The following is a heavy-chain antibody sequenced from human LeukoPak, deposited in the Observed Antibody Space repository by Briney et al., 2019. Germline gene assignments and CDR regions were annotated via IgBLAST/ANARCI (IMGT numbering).Heavy chain of an antibody. CDR1: GGSISSYY. J-gene: IGHJ6*03. D-gene: IGHD3-3*01. V-gene: IGHV4-59*01. CDR2: IYYSGST. CDR3: ARSLRFLEWLTYYYYMDV. Sequence: SETLSLTCTVSGGSISSYYWSWIRQPPGKGLEWIGYIYYSGSTNYNPSLKSRVTISVDTSKNQFSLKLSSVTAADTAVYYCARSLRFLEWLTYYYYMDVWGKGTTVTVSS.